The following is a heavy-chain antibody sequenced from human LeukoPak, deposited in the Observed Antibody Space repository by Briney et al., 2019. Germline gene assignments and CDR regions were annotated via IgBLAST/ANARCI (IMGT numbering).Heavy chain of an antibody. CDR1: GFTFSTYG. Sequence: PGGSLRLSCAASGFTFSTYGMHWVRQAPGKGLEWVTFIRYDGNNKYYTDSVKGRFTISRDNSKNTLYLQMNSLRAEDTAVNYCAKGYCSGGTCHSSYGMDVWGQGTTVTVSS. J-gene: IGHJ6*02. CDR2: IRYDGNNK. V-gene: IGHV3-30*02. D-gene: IGHD2-15*01. CDR3: AKGYCSGGTCHSSYGMDV.